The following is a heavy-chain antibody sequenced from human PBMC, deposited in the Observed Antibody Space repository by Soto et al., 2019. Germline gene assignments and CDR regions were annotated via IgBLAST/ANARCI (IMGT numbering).Heavy chain of an antibody. CDR1: GGCISSGGYY. J-gene: IGHJ6*02. Sequence: QVQLQESGPGLVKPSQTPSRTCTVSGGCISSGGYYWSWIRQHPGKGLEWIGYIYYSGSTYYNPSLKSRVTISVDTSKNQFSLKLSSVTAADTAVYYCARGGRRSPGMDIWGQGTTVTVSS. CDR2: IYYSGST. V-gene: IGHV4-31*03. CDR3: ARGGRRSPGMDI.